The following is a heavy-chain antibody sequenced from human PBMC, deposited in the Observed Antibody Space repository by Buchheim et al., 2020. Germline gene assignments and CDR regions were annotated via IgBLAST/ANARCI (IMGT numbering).Heavy chain of an antibody. V-gene: IGHV3-66*01. J-gene: IGHJ4*02. CDR3: ARGTTVTTVTFDY. CDR2: IYSGGST. CDR1: GFTVSSNY. Sequence: EVQLVESGGGLVQPGGSLRLSCAASGFTVSSNYMSWVRQAPGKGLEWVSVIYSGGSTYYADSGKGSFTISRDNSKKTLYLQMNSLRAEDTAVYYCARGTTVTTVTFDYWGQGTL. D-gene: IGHD4-11*01.